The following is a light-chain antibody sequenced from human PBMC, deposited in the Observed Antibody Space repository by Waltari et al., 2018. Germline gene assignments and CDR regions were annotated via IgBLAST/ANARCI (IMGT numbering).Light chain of an antibody. CDR1: QSVSNY. J-gene: IGKJ5*01. CDR3: QQRSNPIT. CDR2: GAS. V-gene: IGKV3-11*01. Sequence: EIVLTQTPATLSLSPGERATLSCRASQSVSNYLAWYQQKPGQAPSLLIYGASNRVTGIPSRFSGSGSGTDFTLTISSLEPGDFAVYYCQQRSNPITFGQGTRLEIK.